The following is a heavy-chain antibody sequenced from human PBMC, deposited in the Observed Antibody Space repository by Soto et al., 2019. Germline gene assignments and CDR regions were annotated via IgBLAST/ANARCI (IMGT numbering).Heavy chain of an antibody. CDR1: GFSLSTSGMC. CDR2: IDWDDDK. Sequence: SGPTLVNPTQTLTLTCTFSGFSLSTSGMCVSWIRQPPGKALEWLARIDWDDDKYYSTSLKTRLTISKDTSKNQVVLTMTNMDPVDTATYYCARIEWYYDILTGYSYYFDYWGQGTLVTVSS. D-gene: IGHD3-9*01. V-gene: IGHV2-70*11. J-gene: IGHJ4*02. CDR3: ARIEWYYDILTGYSYYFDY.